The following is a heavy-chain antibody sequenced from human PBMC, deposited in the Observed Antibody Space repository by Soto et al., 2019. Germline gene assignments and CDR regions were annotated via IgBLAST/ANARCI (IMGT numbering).Heavy chain of an antibody. CDR3: ARGGTSGWLKGAYDV. D-gene: IGHD6-13*01. J-gene: IGHJ3*01. Sequence: QVQLVQSGAAVKTPGSSVKVSCKASGGTLTKHAITWVRRAPGHGVEWLGGIIPMFGSPNYPKKFQARVTVTAADSTNTSHMELHSLTSDCTAVYYCARGGTSGWLKGAYDVWGQGTKVTVSS. V-gene: IGHV1-69*01. CDR1: GGTLTKHA. CDR2: IIPMFGSP.